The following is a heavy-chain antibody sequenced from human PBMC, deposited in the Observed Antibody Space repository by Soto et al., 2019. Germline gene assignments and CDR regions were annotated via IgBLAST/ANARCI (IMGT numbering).Heavy chain of an antibody. V-gene: IGHV3-15*01. D-gene: IGHD3-22*01. CDR3: TARITMIVVVITDY. J-gene: IGHJ4*02. CDR2: IKSKTDGGTT. CDR1: GFTFSNAW. Sequence: RRLSCAASGFTFSNAWMSWVRQAPGKGLEWVGRIKSKTDGGTTDYAAPVKGRFTISRDDSKNTLYLQMNSLKTEDTAVYYCTARITMIVVVITDYWGQGTLVTVSS.